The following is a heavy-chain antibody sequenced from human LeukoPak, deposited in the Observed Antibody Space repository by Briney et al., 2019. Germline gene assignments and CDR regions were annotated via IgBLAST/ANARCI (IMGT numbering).Heavy chain of an antibody. V-gene: IGHV3-21*01. D-gene: IGHD1-26*01. CDR2: ISSSSSYI. CDR1: AFIFSGHW. J-gene: IGHJ4*02. Sequence: GGSLRLSCEGSAFIFSGHWMNWVRQAPGKGLEWVSSISSSSSYIYYADSVKGRFTISRDNAKNSLYLQMNSLRAEDTAVYYCARAMGELLVDYWGQGTLVTVSS. CDR3: ARAMGELLVDY.